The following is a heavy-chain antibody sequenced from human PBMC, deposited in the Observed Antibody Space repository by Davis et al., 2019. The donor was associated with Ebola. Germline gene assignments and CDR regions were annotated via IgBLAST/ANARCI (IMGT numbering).Heavy chain of an antibody. CDR2: VYPGDSDT. CDR3: AKLGRSSDYFGRHFDW. J-gene: IGHJ4*02. D-gene: IGHD3-22*01. CDR1: GYSFSTYW. V-gene: IGHV5-51*01. Sequence: GESLKIPCKVSGYSFSTYWIGWVRQIPGRGLEWMGTVYPGDSDTRYSPSFQGHVTISADRSTNTAYLQWGNLRASDTAIYYCAKLGRSSDYFGRHFDWWGQGTLVTVSS.